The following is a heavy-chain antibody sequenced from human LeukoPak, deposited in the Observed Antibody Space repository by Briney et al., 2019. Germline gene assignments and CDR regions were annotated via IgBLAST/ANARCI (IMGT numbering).Heavy chain of an antibody. CDR1: GFPFSSFW. D-gene: IGHD6-13*01. V-gene: IGHV3-7*04. CDR2: IKEDGSVT. CDR3: ARGRPTPGTDY. J-gene: IGHJ4*02. Sequence: PGGSLRLSCGGSGFPFSSFWMNWVPEVPGKGLEWLANIKEDGSVTTHVESVKGRFTISRDNAENVLYLQMNSLRVEDTGIYYCARGRPTPGTDYWGQGILVTVSS.